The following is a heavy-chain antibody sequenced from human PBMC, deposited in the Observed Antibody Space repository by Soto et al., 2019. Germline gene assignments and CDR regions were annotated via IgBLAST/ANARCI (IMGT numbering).Heavy chain of an antibody. CDR2: INPSGGST. V-gene: IGHV1-46*01. J-gene: IGHJ4*02. CDR1: GYPFTSYY. D-gene: IGHD5-12*01. Sequence: ASVKVSCKASGYPFTSYYIHWVRQAPGQGLEWMGIINPSGGSTSYAQKFQGRVTMTRDTSTSTVYMELSSLRSEDTAVYYCARDPAGYSGYDYYFDYWGQGTLVTVSS. CDR3: ARDPAGYSGYDYYFDY.